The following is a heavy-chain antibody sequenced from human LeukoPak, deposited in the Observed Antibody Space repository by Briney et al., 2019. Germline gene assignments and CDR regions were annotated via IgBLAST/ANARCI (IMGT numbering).Heavy chain of an antibody. CDR2: ISSSGSTI. Sequence: GGSLRLSCAASGFTFSSYEMNWVRQAPGKGLEWVSYISSSGSTIYYADSVKGRFTISRDNAKNSLYLQMNSLRAEDTAVYYCARDGYDILTGYYSDIDYWGQGTLVTVSS. CDR1: GFTFSSYE. CDR3: ARDGYDILTGYYSDIDY. J-gene: IGHJ4*02. V-gene: IGHV3-48*03. D-gene: IGHD3-9*01.